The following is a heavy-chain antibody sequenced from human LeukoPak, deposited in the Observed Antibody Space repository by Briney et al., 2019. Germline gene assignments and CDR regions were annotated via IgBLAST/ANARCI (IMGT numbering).Heavy chain of an antibody. D-gene: IGHD1-26*01. V-gene: IGHV3-74*03. CDR3: AREHRGAGATVDY. J-gene: IGHJ4*02. CDR1: GFTFSSHW. CDR2: IGSDWSTK. Sequence: PGGSLRLSCAASGFTFSSHWMHWVRQAPGKGLVWVSRIGSDWSTKMYADSVRGRFTISRDNAKNTLYLQMNSLRAEDTAVYYCAREHRGAGATVDYWGQGTLVTVSS.